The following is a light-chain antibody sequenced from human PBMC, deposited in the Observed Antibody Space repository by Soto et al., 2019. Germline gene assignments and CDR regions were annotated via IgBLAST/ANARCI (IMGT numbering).Light chain of an antibody. V-gene: IGKV3-15*01. J-gene: IGKJ1*01. CDR3: QQYNNWPRT. Sequence: EIVMTQSPATLSLSPGASATLSCRASQSVSTNLAWYQQKPGQVPRVLIYGASTRATEIPARFSGSGSGTEFTPTIDSLQSEDFAVYYCQQYNNWPRTFRQGTKVEIK. CDR1: QSVSTN. CDR2: GAS.